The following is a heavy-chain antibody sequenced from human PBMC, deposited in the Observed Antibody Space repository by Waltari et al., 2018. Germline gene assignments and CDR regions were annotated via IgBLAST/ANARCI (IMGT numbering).Heavy chain of an antibody. Sequence: QVQLQESGPGLVKPSETLSLICTVSGDSVNSHYWSWIQQPPGKGLEWIGYIYYSGDSRYNPSLRSRVTMSLDSSKNQFSLKVNYVTASDTAVYYCARTARLLDLWGQGALVTVSS. CDR1: GDSVNSHY. J-gene: IGHJ4*01. CDR2: IYYSGDS. CDR3: ARTARLLDL. V-gene: IGHV4-59*02. D-gene: IGHD4-17*01.